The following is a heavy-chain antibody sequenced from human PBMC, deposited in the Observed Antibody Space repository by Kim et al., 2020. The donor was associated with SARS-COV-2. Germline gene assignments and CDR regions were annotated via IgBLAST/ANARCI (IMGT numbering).Heavy chain of an antibody. CDR3: ARVSGDVS. J-gene: IGHJ4*02. D-gene: IGHD4-17*01. CDR2: SSYI. V-gene: IGHV3-21*01. Sequence: SSYIYYADSVKGRFTISRDNAKNSLYLQMNSLRAEDTAVYYCARVSGDVSWGQGTLVTVSS.